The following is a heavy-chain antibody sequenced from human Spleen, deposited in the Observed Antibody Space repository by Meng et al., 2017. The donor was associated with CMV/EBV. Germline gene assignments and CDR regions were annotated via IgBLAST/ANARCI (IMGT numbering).Heavy chain of an antibody. Sequence: SLKISCAASGFPFNDYAMYWVRQTPGKGLEWVSSISWNSGNVGHADSVRGRFTISRDSAKNSLHLQMTSLRPEDTAVYYCARGKTIGQMTTVITRGTLFDYWGQGTLVTVSS. D-gene: IGHD4-17*01. CDR3: ARGKTIGQMTTVITRGTLFDY. CDR1: GFPFNDYA. V-gene: IGHV3-9*01. J-gene: IGHJ4*02. CDR2: ISWNSGNV.